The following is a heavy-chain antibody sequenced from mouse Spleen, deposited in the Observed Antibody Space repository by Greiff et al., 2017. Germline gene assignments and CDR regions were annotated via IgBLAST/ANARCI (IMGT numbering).Heavy chain of an antibody. CDR3: APSNWDGAMDY. Sequence: EVQLVESGAELVRPGASVKLSCTASGFNIKDDYMHWVKQRPEQGLAWIGWIDPENGDTEYASKFQGKATITADTSSNTAYLQLSSLTSEDTAVYYCAPSNWDGAMDYWGQGTSVTVSS. CDR2: IDPENGDT. D-gene: IGHD4-1*01. V-gene: IGHV14-4*01. J-gene: IGHJ4*01. CDR1: GFNIKDDY.